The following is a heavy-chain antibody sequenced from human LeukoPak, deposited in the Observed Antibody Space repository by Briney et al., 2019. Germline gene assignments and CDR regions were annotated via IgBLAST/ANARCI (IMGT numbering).Heavy chain of an antibody. D-gene: IGHD2-21*02. CDR1: GGSISSGGYY. CDR2: IYHSGST. CDR3: ARDSRMVVTAPGAWYFDL. J-gene: IGHJ2*01. Sequence: PSQTLSLTCTVSGGSISSGGYYWSWIRQPPGKGLEWIGYIYHSGSTYYNPSLKSRVTISVDRSKNQFSLKLSSVTAADTAVYYCARDSRMVVTAPGAWYFDLWGRGTLVTVSS. V-gene: IGHV4-30-2*01.